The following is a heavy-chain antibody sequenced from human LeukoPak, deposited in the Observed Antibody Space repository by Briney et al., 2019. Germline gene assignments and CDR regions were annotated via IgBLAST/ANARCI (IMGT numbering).Heavy chain of an antibody. D-gene: IGHD6-19*01. J-gene: IGHJ2*01. CDR1: GGSISSYY. Sequence: SATLPLTGTVSGGSISSYYWSWIRQPPGKGLEWIGYIYYSGSTNYNPSLKSRVTISVDTSKNPFYLKLSSVTAADTAVYYCARGALYGSGWLRYFDLWLRATVNTVPS. CDR2: IYYSGST. CDR3: ARGALYGSGWLRYFDL. V-gene: IGHV4-59*01.